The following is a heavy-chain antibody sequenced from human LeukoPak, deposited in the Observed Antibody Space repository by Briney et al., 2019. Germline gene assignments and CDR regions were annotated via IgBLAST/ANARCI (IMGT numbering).Heavy chain of an antibody. CDR1: GYNFPAYF. Sequence: VASVKVSCKAGGYNFPAYFVHWVRQAPGQGLEWMGRINPNGGDTNYAQKFQGRVTMASDTSISTAYMELSSLIADDTAGYYCARVGFTTSWSNFDYWGQGTLVTVSS. D-gene: IGHD2-2*01. J-gene: IGHJ4*02. CDR3: ARVGFTTSWSNFDY. V-gene: IGHV1-2*06. CDR2: INPNGGDT.